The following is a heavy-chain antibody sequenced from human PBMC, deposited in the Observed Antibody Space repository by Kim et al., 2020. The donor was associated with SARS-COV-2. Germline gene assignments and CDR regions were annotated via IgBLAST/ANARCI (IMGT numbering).Heavy chain of an antibody. Sequence: GGSLRLSCAASGFTVSTNYMGWLRQAPGKGLEWVSGLYPGGDTFYADSLKGRCTIARDSSKKTVYLQMNSRMTDDTAGQYCAEANPSFWGQGTLVTVSS. V-gene: IGHV3-53*01. CDR1: GFTVSTNY. J-gene: IGHJ4*02. D-gene: IGHD2-2*01. CDR2: LYPGGDT. CDR3: AEANPSF.